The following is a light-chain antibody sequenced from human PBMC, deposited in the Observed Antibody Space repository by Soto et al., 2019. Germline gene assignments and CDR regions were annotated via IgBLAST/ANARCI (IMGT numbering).Light chain of an antibody. CDR1: SSDVGGYNY. CDR3: SSYAGSYTVV. Sequence: QSVLTQPPSASGSPGQSVTISCTGTSSDVGGYNYVSWYQQHLGKAPKLMIYEVNKRPSGVPDRFSGSKSGNTASLTVSGLQTEDEADYYCSSYAGSYTVVFGGGTQLTVL. J-gene: IGLJ2*01. CDR2: EVN. V-gene: IGLV2-8*01.